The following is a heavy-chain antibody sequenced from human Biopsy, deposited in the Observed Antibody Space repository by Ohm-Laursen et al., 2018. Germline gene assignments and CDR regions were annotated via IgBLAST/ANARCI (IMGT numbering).Heavy chain of an antibody. Sequence: TLSLTCTVSGDSLTSGPENWSWIRQSPGQGLEYIGFIYSGGNTDYNPSLKNRVTMSVDTSKNQFYLKLYSVTAADTAVYYCARGRRTSGWPYFDNWGQGALVIVSP. CDR2: IYSGGNT. D-gene: IGHD6-19*01. CDR3: ARGRRTSGWPYFDN. J-gene: IGHJ4*02. CDR1: GDSLTSGPEN. V-gene: IGHV4-61*01.